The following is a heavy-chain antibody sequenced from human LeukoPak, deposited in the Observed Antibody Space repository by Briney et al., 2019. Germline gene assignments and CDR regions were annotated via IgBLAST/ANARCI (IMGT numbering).Heavy chain of an antibody. J-gene: IGHJ3*02. D-gene: IGHD1-26*01. CDR3: ARDGVGAISDAFDI. CDR2: INTSGST. V-gene: IGHV4-4*07. CDR1: GGSISSYY. Sequence: PSETLSLTCTVSGGSISSYYWSWIRQPAGKGLEWIGRINTSGSTNYNPSLKSRVTMSVDTSKNQFSLKLSSVTAADTAVYYCARDGVGAISDAFDIWGQGTMVTVSS.